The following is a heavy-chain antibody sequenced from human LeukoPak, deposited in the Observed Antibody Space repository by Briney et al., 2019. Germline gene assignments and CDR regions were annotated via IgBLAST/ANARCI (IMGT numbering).Heavy chain of an antibody. V-gene: IGHV1-69*04. Sequence: SSVKVSCKASGGTFSSYAISWVRQAPGQGLEWMGRIIPILGIANYAQKFQGRVTITADKSTSKAYMERSSLRSEDTAVYYCARDPSLEYGDYVASDYWGQGTLVTVSS. D-gene: IGHD4-17*01. J-gene: IGHJ4*02. CDR1: GGTFSSYA. CDR3: ARDPSLEYGDYVASDY. CDR2: IIPILGIA.